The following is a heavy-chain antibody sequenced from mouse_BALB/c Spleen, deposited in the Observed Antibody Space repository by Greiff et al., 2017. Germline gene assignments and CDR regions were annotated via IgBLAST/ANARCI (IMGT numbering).Heavy chain of an antibody. CDR2: IYPGNSDT. Sequence: EVQLQQSGTVLARPGASVKMSCKASGYTFTSYWMHWVKQRPGQGLEWIGAIYPGNSDTSYNQKFKGKAKLTAVTSTSTAYMELSSLTNEDSAVYYCKREGGSYCFDYWGQGTTLTVSS. V-gene: IGHV1-5*01. J-gene: IGHJ2*01. CDR3: KREGGSYCFDY. CDR1: GYTFTSYW.